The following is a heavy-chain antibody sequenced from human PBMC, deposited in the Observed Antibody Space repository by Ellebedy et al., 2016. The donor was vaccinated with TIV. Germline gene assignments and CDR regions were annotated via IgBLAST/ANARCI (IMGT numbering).Heavy chain of an antibody. CDR1: GFTFSAFA. CDR2: MHGSGRGI. D-gene: IGHD5-24*01. Sequence: PGGSLRLSCEASGFTFSAFAMGWVRQTPGKGLEWVSGMHGSGRGISYSESVKGRFIISRDNSKNILYLQMNSLRAEDTAIYYCAKDQVAGDGRWVFDLWGLGTLVTVSS. V-gene: IGHV3-23*01. J-gene: IGHJ4*02. CDR3: AKDQVAGDGRWVFDL.